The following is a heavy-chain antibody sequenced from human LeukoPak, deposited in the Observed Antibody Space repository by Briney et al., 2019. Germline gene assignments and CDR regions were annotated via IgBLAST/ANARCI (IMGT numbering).Heavy chain of an antibody. D-gene: IGHD5-18*01. CDR2: ISYDGSNT. V-gene: IGHV3-30*04. CDR3: VRVVWLTGKSWFDP. CDR1: GVTLSPYA. J-gene: IGHJ5*02. Sequence: GGSLRLSCAASGVTLSPYAVHWVRQAPGKGLEWVGVISYDGSNTYYADSVKGRFTISRDNSKNTLYLQMNSLRVEDTAVYFCVRVVWLTGKSWFDPWGQGTLVTVSS.